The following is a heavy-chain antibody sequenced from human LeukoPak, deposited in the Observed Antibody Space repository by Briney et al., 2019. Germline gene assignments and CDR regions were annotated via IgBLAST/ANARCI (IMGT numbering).Heavy chain of an antibody. V-gene: IGHV1-8*01. CDR3: ARGVINWPNWFDP. Sequence: GASVKVSCKASGYTFTSYDINWVRQATGQGLEWMGWINPNSGNTGYAQKFQGRVTMTRNTSISTAYMELSSLRSEDTAVYYCARGVINWPNWFDPWGQGTLVTVSS. J-gene: IGHJ5*02. CDR2: INPNSGNT. CDR1: GYTFTSYD. D-gene: IGHD3-22*01.